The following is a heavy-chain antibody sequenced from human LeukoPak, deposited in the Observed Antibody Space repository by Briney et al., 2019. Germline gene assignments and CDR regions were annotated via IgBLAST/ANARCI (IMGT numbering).Heavy chain of an antibody. CDR1: GFTFSDYY. Sequence: PGGSLRLSCVASGFTFSDYYMSWIRQAPGKGLEWGSYIGTSGSPIYYADSVKGRFTISRDNAKNSLYLQMNSLRAEDTAVYYCARSRIGFSGWYWDHPYYFDYWGQGTLVTVSS. CDR2: IGTSGSPI. D-gene: IGHD6-19*01. J-gene: IGHJ4*02. V-gene: IGHV3-11*04. CDR3: ARSRIGFSGWYWDHPYYFDY.